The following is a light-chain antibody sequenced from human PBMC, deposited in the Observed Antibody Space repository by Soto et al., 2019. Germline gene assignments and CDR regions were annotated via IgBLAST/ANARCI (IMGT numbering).Light chain of an antibody. V-gene: IGLV2-14*01. J-gene: IGLJ2*01. Sequence: QSVLTQPASVSGSPGQSITISCTGTSSDVGGYHYVSWYQHHPGTAPKLMIYEVTNRPSGVSNRFSGSKSGNTASLTISGLQAEDEADYYCSSYTSTTFVVFGGGTQLTVL. CDR3: SSYTSTTFVV. CDR1: SSDVGGYHY. CDR2: EVT.